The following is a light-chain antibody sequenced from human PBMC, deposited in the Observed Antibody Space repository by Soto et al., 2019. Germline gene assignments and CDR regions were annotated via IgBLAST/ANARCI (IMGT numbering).Light chain of an antibody. J-gene: IGKJ5*01. V-gene: IGKV3-15*01. Sequence: EIVMTQSPDTLSVSPGERATLSCRASENVKFNLAWYQQRPGQAPRLLFYNASTRATAFPARFSGSGSGTDYILTISSLQSEDFDVYYCQQYYNWPLTLGQGTRLEI. CDR3: QQYYNWPLT. CDR2: NAS. CDR1: ENVKFN.